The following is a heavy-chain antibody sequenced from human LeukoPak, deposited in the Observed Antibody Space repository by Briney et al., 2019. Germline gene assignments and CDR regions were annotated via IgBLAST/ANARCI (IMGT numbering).Heavy chain of an antibody. D-gene: IGHD4-23*01. CDR1: GFTFSSYA. V-gene: IGHV3-23*01. CDR2: ISGSGGST. Sequence: GGSLRLSCAASGFTFSSYAMSWVREAPGKGLECVSAISGSGGSTYYADSVKGRFTISRDNSKNTLYLQMNSLRAGDTAVYYCAKDILPPGGNTAWGQGTLVTVSS. J-gene: IGHJ5*02. CDR3: AKDILPPGGNTA.